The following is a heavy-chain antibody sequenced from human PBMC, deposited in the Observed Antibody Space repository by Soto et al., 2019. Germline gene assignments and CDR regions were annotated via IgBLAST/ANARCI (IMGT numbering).Heavy chain of an antibody. D-gene: IGHD2-2*01. CDR1: GYTFARYG. Sequence: GASVKVSCKASGYTFARYGVSWVRQAPGQGLEWMGWISGDNGDTNSAQSLQGRVTMTRDPPTSTVYMELRGLRSDDTAVYYCARDGASSSRGRAFDIWGQGTMVTVSS. V-gene: IGHV1-18*01. CDR2: ISGDNGDT. CDR3: ARDGASSSRGRAFDI. J-gene: IGHJ3*02.